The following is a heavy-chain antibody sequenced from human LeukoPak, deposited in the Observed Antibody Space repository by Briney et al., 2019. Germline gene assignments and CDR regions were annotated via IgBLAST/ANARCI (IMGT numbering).Heavy chain of an antibody. J-gene: IGHJ4*02. CDR2: ISSSSSYI. CDR3: ARALAVAGIFRQGY. D-gene: IGHD6-19*01. V-gene: IGHV3-21*01. Sequence: GGSLRLSCAASGFTFSSYSMNWVRQAPGKGLEWVSSISSSSSYIYYTDSVKGRFTISRDNAKNSMYLQMNSLRAEDTAVYYCARALAVAGIFRQGYWGQGTLVTVSS. CDR1: GFTFSSYS.